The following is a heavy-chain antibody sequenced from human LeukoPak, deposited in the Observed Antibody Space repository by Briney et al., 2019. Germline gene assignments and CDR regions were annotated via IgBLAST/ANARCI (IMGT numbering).Heavy chain of an antibody. V-gene: IGHV4-61*08. CDR1: GGSISSGGYS. Sequence: SQTLSLTCAVSGGSISSGGYSWSWIRQPPGKGLEWIGYIHYSGSTNYNPSLKSRVTISVDTSKNQFSLKLSSVTAADTAVYYCARARYHTEMTYFRTVYYFDYWGQGTLVTVSS. J-gene: IGHJ4*02. CDR2: IHYSGST. CDR3: ARARYHTEMTYFRTVYYFDY. D-gene: IGHD3/OR15-3a*01.